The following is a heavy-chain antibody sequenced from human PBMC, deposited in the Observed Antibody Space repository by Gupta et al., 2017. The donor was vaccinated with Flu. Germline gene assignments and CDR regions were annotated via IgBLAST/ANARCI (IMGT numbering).Heavy chain of an antibody. J-gene: IGHJ4*02. CDR1: GGTFSSHA. D-gene: IGHD3-3*01. Sequence: QVQLLQSGAEVQQPGSSVKVSCKASGGTFSSHAISWVRQAPGQGLEWMGGIIPIFGTPNFAQKFQGRVTITADESTSTAYMELSSLRSEDTAVYYCARESSGGFDFWSGSQYYFDSWGQGTLVTVSS. V-gene: IGHV1-69*01. CDR2: IIPIFGTP. CDR3: ARESSGGFDFWSGSQYYFDS.